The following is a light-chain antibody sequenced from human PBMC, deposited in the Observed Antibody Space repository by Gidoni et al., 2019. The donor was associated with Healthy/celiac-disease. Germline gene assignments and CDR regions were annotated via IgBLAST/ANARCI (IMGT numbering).Light chain of an antibody. CDR1: QSISSW. CDR2: KAS. V-gene: IGKV1-5*03. Sequence: DIPMTQSPSTLSASVGDRVTITCRASQSISSWLSWYQQKPGKAPKLLIYKASSLERGVPSRFSGSGSGTEFTLTISSLQPDDIATYYCQQYNSYSQTFGQXTKVEIK. CDR3: QQYNSYSQT. J-gene: IGKJ1*01.